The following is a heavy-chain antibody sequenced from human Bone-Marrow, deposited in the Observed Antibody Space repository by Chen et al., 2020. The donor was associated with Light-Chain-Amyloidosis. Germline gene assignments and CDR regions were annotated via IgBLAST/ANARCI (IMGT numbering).Heavy chain of an antibody. J-gene: IGHJ6*03. Sequence: VQLVESGGGVVQPGRSLRLSCVASGFTFSSYGIFWVRQAPGKGLEWVSYISSSSSTIYYADSVKGRFTISRDNAKNSLYLQMNSLRAEDTAVYYCAREAARRYYYYYMDVWGKGTTVTVSS. D-gene: IGHD6-6*01. CDR1: GFTFSSYG. CDR3: AREAARRYYYYYMDV. CDR2: ISSSSSTI. V-gene: IGHV3-48*01.